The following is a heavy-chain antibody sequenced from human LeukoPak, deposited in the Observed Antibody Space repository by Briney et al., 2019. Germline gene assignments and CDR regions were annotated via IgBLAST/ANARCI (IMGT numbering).Heavy chain of an antibody. CDR1: VDSIGSGCYY. CDR2: IYYSGST. J-gene: IGHJ4*02. V-gene: IGHV4-31*03. Sequence: PSETLSLTCTVSVDSIGSGCYYWSWIRQHPGRGLELIGYIYYSGSTYSNRSLKSRVTISVDTSKNQFSLKLSSVTAADTAVYYCARSLGEDDSIGYYGYWGQGTLVTVSS. CDR3: ARSLGEDDSIGYYGY. D-gene: IGHD3-22*01.